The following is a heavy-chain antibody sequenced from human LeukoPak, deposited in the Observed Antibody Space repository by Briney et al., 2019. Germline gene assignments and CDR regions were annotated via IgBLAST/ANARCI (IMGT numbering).Heavy chain of an antibody. CDR3: ARDCLAVAGTRYFDY. V-gene: IGHV4-59*12. D-gene: IGHD6-19*01. CDR1: GGSISSYY. CDR2: LYYTGNT. Sequence: SETLSLTCTVSGGSISSYYWSWIRQSPGKGLEWIGHLYYTGNTKYNPSLESRVSISVDTSKNQFSLKLSSVTAADTAVYYCARDCLAVAGTRYFDYWGQGTLVTVSS. J-gene: IGHJ4*02.